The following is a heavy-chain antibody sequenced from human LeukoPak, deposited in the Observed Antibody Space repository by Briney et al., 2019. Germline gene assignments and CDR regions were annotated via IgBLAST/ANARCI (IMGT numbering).Heavy chain of an antibody. CDR3: AKDTSIGRYCTNGVCSPFDY. J-gene: IGHJ4*02. V-gene: IGHV3-23*01. CDR2: ISDTCGST. D-gene: IGHD2-8*01. CDR1: GFTFSSYA. Sequence: PGGSLRLSCAASGFTFSSYAMTWVRQPPPKGLAWVSAISDTCGSTYDADSVKGRFTISRDNSKNTLYLQMNSLRAEDTAVYYCAKDTSIGRYCTNGVCSPFDYWGQGTLVTVSS.